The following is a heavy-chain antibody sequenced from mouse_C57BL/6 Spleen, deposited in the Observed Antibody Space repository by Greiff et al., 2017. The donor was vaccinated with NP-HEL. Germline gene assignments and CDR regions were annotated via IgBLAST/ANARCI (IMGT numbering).Heavy chain of an antibody. CDR3: ARQTAVYYGSSYWYFDV. Sequence: EVKVEESGGDLVKPGGSLKLSCAASGFTFSSYGMSWVRQTPDKRLEWVATISSGGSYTYYPDSVKGRFTISRDNAKNTLYLQMSSLKSEDTAMYYCARQTAVYYGSSYWYFDVWGTGTTVTVSS. V-gene: IGHV5-6*02. D-gene: IGHD1-1*01. J-gene: IGHJ1*03. CDR2: ISSGGSYT. CDR1: GFTFSSYG.